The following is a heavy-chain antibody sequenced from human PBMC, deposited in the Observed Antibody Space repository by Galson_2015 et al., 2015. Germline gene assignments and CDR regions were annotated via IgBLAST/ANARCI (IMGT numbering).Heavy chain of an antibody. D-gene: IGHD2-15*01. CDR3: ARDIVVVVAATANPPDYYGMDV. Sequence: SLRLSCAASGFTFSNYGMSWVRQAPGKGLEWVSTISGSGGSTYYADSVKGWFTISRDNSKNTLFLQMNSLRAEDTAAYYCARDIVVVVAATANPPDYYGMDVWGQGTTVTVSS. V-gene: IGHV3-23*01. J-gene: IGHJ6*02. CDR1: GFTFSNYG. CDR2: ISGSGGST.